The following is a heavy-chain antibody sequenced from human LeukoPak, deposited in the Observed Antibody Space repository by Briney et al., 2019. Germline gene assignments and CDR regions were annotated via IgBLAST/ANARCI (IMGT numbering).Heavy chain of an antibody. V-gene: IGHV1-2*02. D-gene: IGHD1-1*01. CDR2: INPYNGDT. J-gene: IGHJ4*02. CDR3: ARDNSLNDFDY. Sequence: ASVKGSSKASGYTFTDHFMHWMRQAPGQGLEWMGEINPYNGDTKYARRFQGRVTMTRDTSISTAFMEVSRLTSDDTAVYYCARDNSLNDFDYWGQGTLVTVAS. CDR1: GYTFTDHF.